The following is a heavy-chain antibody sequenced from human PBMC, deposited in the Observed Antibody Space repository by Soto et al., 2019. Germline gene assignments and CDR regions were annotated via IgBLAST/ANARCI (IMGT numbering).Heavy chain of an antibody. Sequence: GGSLRLSCAASGFTFSSYGMHWVRQAPGKGLEWVAVISYDGSNKYYADSVKGRFTISRDNSKNTLYLQMNSLRAEDTAVYYCAKIGRPAAIDYWGQGTLVTVSS. J-gene: IGHJ4*02. CDR3: AKIGRPAAIDY. CDR1: GFTFSSYG. V-gene: IGHV3-30*18. D-gene: IGHD2-2*01. CDR2: ISYDGSNK.